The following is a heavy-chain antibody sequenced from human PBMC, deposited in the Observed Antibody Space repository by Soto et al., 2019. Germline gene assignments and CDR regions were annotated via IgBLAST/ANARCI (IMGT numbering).Heavy chain of an antibody. D-gene: IGHD2-21*01. CDR3: AKIVARHSLVPAFDQ. J-gene: IGHJ4*02. Sequence: EVQLVESGGGLVQPGRSLRLSCVASGFTFDEYAVHWDRQAPGKGLEWVSGISWDSGSINYAASVRGRCTVSRDNAKHSLYLHLTRLRFEDTAFYYCAKIVARHSLVPAFDQWGQGALGTVSS. CDR2: ISWDSGSI. V-gene: IGHV3-9*01. CDR1: GFTFDEYA.